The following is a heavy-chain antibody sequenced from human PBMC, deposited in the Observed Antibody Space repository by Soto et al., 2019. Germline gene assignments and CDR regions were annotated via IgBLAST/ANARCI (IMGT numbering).Heavy chain of an antibody. Sequence: QVTLKESGPVLVKPTETLTLTCTVSGFSLSQIRVGVGWIRQPPGKALEWLAHVFSNDAKSYSPSLKGRLTISRDTFRSQVVLTMTNVDPVDTATYFCARIERYSTYEYFEFWGQGTLVTVSS. V-gene: IGHV2-26*01. CDR1: GFSLSQIRVG. CDR3: ARIERYSTYEYFEF. CDR2: VFSNDAK. J-gene: IGHJ4*02. D-gene: IGHD5-12*01.